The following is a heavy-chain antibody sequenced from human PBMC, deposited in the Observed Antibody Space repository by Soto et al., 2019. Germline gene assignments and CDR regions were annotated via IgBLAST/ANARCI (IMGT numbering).Heavy chain of an antibody. CDR1: VGSISSGCYY. V-gene: IGHV4-31*03. D-gene: IGHD3-10*01. J-gene: IGHJ6*04. CDR2: IYYSWST. Sequence: PSETLSLTCTVSVGSISSGCYYLSWIRQHPGKGLEWIGYIYYSWSTYYNPSLKSRVTISVETSKNQFSLKLSSVTAADTAVYYCARVVVGMVRRNYYYYGMHVWRKGKTVTVSS. CDR3: ARVVVGMVRRNYYYYGMHV.